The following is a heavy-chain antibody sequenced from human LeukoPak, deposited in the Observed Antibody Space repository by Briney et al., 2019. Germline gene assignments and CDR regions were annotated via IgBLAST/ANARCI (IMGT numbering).Heavy chain of an antibody. CDR2: FDPEDGET. CDR3: ATELVATITLNHGMDV. D-gene: IGHD5-12*01. Sequence: ASVKVSCKVSGYTLTELSMHWVRQAPGKGLEWMGGFDPEDGETIYAQKFQGRVTMTEDTSTDTAYMELSSLRSEDTAVYYCATELVATITLNHGMDVWGQGTTVTVSS. V-gene: IGHV1-24*01. CDR1: GYTLTELS. J-gene: IGHJ6*02.